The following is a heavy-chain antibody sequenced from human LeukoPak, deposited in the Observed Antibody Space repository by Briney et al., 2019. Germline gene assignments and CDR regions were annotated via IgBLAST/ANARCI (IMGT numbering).Heavy chain of an antibody. CDR3: ARTKWSGAFDI. V-gene: IGHV3-21*01. Sequence: GGSLRLSCAASGFTFTSYSMNWVRQPPGEGLGWVSSISSSSSYIYYADSVKGRFTISRDNAKNSLYLQMNSLRAEDTAVYYCARTKWSGAFDIWGQGTMVTVSS. J-gene: IGHJ3*02. D-gene: IGHD1-26*01. CDR1: GFTFTSYS. CDR2: ISSSSSYI.